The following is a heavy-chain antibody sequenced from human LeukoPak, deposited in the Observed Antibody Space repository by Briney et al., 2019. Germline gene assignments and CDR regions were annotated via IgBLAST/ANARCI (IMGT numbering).Heavy chain of an antibody. Sequence: GSLRLSCAASGFTFSSYSMNWVRQPPGKGLEWIGEINHSGSTNYNPSLKSRVTISVDTSKNQFSLKLSSVTAADTAVYYCASPMDYYDSNYWGQGTLVTVSS. CDR3: ASPMDYYDSNY. D-gene: IGHD3-22*01. J-gene: IGHJ4*02. CDR1: GFTFSSYS. V-gene: IGHV4-34*01. CDR2: INHSGST.